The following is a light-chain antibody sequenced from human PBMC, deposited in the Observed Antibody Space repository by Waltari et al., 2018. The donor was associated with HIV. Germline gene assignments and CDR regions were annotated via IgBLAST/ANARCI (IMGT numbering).Light chain of an antibody. CDR2: EVN. V-gene: IGLV2-14*01. CDR1: RSDVGGCNY. J-gene: IGLJ3*02. Sequence: QSALTQPPPVSGSPGQSITISCPGTRSDVGGCNYVSWYQQHPGKAPKLMIFEVNNCPPGVSNRFSGSKSGNTASLTISGLQAEDEADYYCCSFTSISTRVFGGGTKVTVL. CDR3: CSFTSISTRV.